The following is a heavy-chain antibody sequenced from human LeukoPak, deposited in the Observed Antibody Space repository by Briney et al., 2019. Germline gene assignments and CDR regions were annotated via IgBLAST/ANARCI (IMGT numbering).Heavy chain of an antibody. V-gene: IGHV1-8*03. J-gene: IGHJ4*02. Sequence: ASVKVSCKASGYSFTNYDINWVRQATGQGLEWMGWMNPKSGDTGYSQEFQGRVFITRDTSINTAYMELSSLGSDDTAVYYCARVVRYSSGPLTDLFPYSFDYWGQGTLVTVSS. CDR3: ARVVRYSSGPLTDLFPYSFDY. D-gene: IGHD6-19*01. CDR1: GYSFTNYD. CDR2: MNPKSGDT.